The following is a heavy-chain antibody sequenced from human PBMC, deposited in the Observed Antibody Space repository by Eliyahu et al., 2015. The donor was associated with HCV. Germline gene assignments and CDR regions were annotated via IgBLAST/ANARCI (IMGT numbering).Heavy chain of an antibody. CDR2: XSGSGGNT. D-gene: IGHD3-10*01. V-gene: IGHV3-23*01. CDR1: GLTFSNYA. Sequence: ETQLXESGGGLVQPGGSLRLSCAASGLTFSNYAMNWVRQAPGKGLEWVAVXSGSGGNTYYADSVKGRFSISRDNSKNTLYLQMNTLRAEDTTVYYCAKEYSTYYYGSRIYSYFDSWGQGALVTVSS. CDR3: AKEYSTYYYGSRIYSYFDS. J-gene: IGHJ4*02.